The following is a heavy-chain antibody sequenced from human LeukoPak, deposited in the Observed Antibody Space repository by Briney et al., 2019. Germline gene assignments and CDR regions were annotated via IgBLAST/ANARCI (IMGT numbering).Heavy chain of an antibody. J-gene: IGHJ3*02. V-gene: IGHV4-61*01. CDR2: IYYSGST. D-gene: IGHD3-3*01. CDR3: AREREWGLRFLEWRAPEPDAFDI. Sequence: PSQTLSFTCTVSGGSISSGTYYWSWIRQHPGKGLEWIGYIYYSGSTNYNPSLKSRVTISVDTSKNQFSLKLSSVTAADTAVYYCAREREWGLRFLEWRAPEPDAFDIWGQGTMVTASS. CDR1: GGSISSGTYY.